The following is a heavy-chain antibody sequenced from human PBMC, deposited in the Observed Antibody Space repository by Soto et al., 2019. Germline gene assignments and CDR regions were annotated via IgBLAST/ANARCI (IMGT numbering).Heavy chain of an antibody. CDR1: GCTLINAW. Sequence: EGALRLSSATSGCTLINAWMSWVRQAPGKGLEWVGRIKGEADGGTTDYAAPVKGRITISRDHSKDTLYLQMNGLKTEDTAVYYCTTGLSNGYYNFDYWGQGT. CDR2: IKGEADGGTT. D-gene: IGHD3-22*01. V-gene: IGHV3-15*01. J-gene: IGHJ4*02. CDR3: TTGLSNGYYNFDY.